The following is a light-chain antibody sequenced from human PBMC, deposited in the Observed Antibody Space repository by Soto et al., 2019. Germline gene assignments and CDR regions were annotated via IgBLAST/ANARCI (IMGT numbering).Light chain of an antibody. CDR3: SLYTSSSTYV. CDR2: EVS. V-gene: IGLV2-18*01. J-gene: IGLJ1*01. CDR1: SSDVGSYNR. Sequence: QSALTQPPSVSGSPGQSVTISCTGTSSDVGSYNRVSWYQQPPGTAPKLMIYEVSNRPSGVPDRFSGSKSGNTASLTISGLQAEDEADYYCSLYTSSSTYVFRTGTKLTVL.